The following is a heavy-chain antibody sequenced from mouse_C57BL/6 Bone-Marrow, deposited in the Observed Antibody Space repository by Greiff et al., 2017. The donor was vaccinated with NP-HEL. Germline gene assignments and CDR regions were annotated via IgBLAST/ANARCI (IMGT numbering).Heavy chain of an antibody. D-gene: IGHD2-1*01. CDR3: ERHEGRWYWDYMDY. CDR2: FYPGCGSI. V-gene: IGHV1-62-2*01. J-gene: IGHJ2*01. Sequence: VQLQESGAELVKPGASVKLSCKASGYTFTESPIHWVKQRSGQGLEWIGWFYPGCGSIKYNEKFTDTATLTADKSSSTVYMALRSLTSEDSAVSSCERHEGRWYWDYMDYWGEGTTLKASS. CDR1: GYTFTESP.